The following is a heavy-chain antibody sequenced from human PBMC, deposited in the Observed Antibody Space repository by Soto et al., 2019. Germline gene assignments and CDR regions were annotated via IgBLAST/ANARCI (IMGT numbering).Heavy chain of an antibody. D-gene: IGHD3-3*01. CDR3: ASDGMVTLRSYGMDV. J-gene: IGHJ6*02. Sequence: QVQLQESGPGLVKPSETLSLTCTVSGGSISSYYWSWIRQPPGRGMEWIGYIYYSGDTNYNPSLKSRVTMSVGASSNQSSLTLSSVTAADTAVYYCASDGMVTLRSYGMDVWGQGSSVTVSS. CDR1: GGSISSYY. CDR2: IYYSGDT. V-gene: IGHV4-59*01.